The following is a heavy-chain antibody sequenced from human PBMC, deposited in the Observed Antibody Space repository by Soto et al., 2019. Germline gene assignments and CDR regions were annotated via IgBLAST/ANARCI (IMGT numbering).Heavy chain of an antibody. J-gene: IGHJ6*02. CDR3: AKCGGSYSDYYYGMDV. Sequence: GGSLRLSCAASGLTFSTYGMHCVRQAPGKGLEWVAVISYDGSNKYYADSVKGRFTISRDNSKNTLYLQMNSLRAEDTAVYYCAKCGGSYSDYYYGMDVWGQGTTVTVSS. D-gene: IGHD1-26*01. V-gene: IGHV3-30*18. CDR1: GLTFSTYG. CDR2: ISYDGSNK.